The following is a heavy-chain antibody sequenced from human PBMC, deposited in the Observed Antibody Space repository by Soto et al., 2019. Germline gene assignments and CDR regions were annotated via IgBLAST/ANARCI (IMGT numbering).Heavy chain of an antibody. CDR2: ISGSGGST. Sequence: GGSLRLSCAASGFTFSSYAMSWVRQAPGKGLEWVSAISGSGGSTYYADSVKGRFTISRDNSKNTLYLQMNSLRAEDTAVYYCSKDPSPAYYDYIWGSYDYFYYWGQGTLVTVSS. CDR1: GFTFSSYA. V-gene: IGHV3-23*01. CDR3: SKDPSPAYYDYIWGSYDYFYY. D-gene: IGHD3-16*01. J-gene: IGHJ4*02.